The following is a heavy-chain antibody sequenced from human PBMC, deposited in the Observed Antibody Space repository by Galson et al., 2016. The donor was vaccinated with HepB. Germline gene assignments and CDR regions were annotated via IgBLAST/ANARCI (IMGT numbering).Heavy chain of an antibody. CDR2: IVGGGGTT. CDR3: AKHSGYDRNYFHY. V-gene: IGHV3-23*01. J-gene: IGHJ4*02. CDR1: GFTFSSYA. D-gene: IGHD5-12*01. Sequence: SLRLSCAASGFTFSSYAVSWVRQDPGMGLEWVSGIVGGGGTTYYADSAKGRFTISRDNSKNTVFLQMNSLKAEDTAIYYCAKHSGYDRNYFHYWGQGALVTVSS.